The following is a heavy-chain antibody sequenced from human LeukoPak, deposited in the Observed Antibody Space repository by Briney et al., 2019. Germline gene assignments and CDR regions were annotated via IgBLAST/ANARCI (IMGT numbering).Heavy chain of an antibody. CDR3: ASDGGPFDH. CDR2: IKQHGTER. Sequence: GGSLRLSCAASGFTFSSYAMSWVRQAPGKGLEWVANIKQHGTERYYVDSVKGRFTISRDDATNSVYLQMNSLRGEDTAVYYCASDGGPFDHWGQGTLVTVAS. D-gene: IGHD3-16*01. V-gene: IGHV3-7*01. CDR1: GFTFSSYA. J-gene: IGHJ4*02.